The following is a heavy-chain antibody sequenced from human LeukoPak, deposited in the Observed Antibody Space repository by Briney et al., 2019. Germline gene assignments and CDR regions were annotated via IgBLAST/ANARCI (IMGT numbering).Heavy chain of an antibody. CDR3: ARLASGSYGPLTPFDY. Sequence: SETLSLTCTVSGGSLSSYYWSWIRQPPGKGLEWIGDIYYHGSTNYNPSLKSRVTISVDTSKNQFSLRLSSVTAADTAVYYSARLASGSYGPLTPFDYWGQGTLVTVSS. CDR2: IYYHGST. V-gene: IGHV4-59*08. J-gene: IGHJ4*02. CDR1: GGSLSSYY. D-gene: IGHD1-26*01.